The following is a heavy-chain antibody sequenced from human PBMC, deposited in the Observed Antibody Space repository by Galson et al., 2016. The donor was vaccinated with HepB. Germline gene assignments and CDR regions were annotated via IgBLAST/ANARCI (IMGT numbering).Heavy chain of an antibody. Sequence: CAISGDSVYNNGAAWVWIRQSPSRGLEWLGRTFYRSTWENHYAGSVINRITISPDTSRNQFSLHLLSLTPEDTAVYYCARAVMLGRGMDVWGQGTTVTVSS. CDR3: ARAVMLGRGMDV. CDR1: GDSVYNNGAA. D-gene: IGHD3-10*01. CDR2: TFYRSTWEN. V-gene: IGHV6-1*01. J-gene: IGHJ6*02.